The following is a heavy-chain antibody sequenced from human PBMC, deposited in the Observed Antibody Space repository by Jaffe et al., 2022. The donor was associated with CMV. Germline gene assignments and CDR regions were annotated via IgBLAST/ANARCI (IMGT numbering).Heavy chain of an antibody. J-gene: IGHJ5*02. D-gene: IGHD2-2*01. CDR2: INHSGST. V-gene: IGHV4-34*01. Sequence: QVQLQQWGAGLLKPSETLSLTCAVYGGSFSGYYWSWIRQPPGKGLEWIGEINHSGSTNYNPSLKSRVTISVDTSKNQFSLKLSSVTAADTAVYYCARGWVSVWDQRLWNWFDPWGQGTLVTVSS. CDR3: ARGWVSVWDQRLWNWFDP. CDR1: GGSFSGYY.